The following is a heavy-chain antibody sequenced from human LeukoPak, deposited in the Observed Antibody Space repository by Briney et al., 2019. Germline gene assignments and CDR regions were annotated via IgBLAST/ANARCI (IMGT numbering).Heavy chain of an antibody. CDR2: IDPNSGGT. Sequence: ASVNVSCRASGYAFTAHYIHWVRQAPGQRLEWMGWIDPNSGGTNYAQKFLGSVTMTGDTSINTAFMELSRLRSDDTAIYYCARGRGTTMVRGVITNYFDLWGRGSLVTVSS. D-gene: IGHD3-10*01. V-gene: IGHV1-2*02. CDR3: ARGRGTTMVRGVITNYFDL. J-gene: IGHJ2*01. CDR1: GYAFTAHY.